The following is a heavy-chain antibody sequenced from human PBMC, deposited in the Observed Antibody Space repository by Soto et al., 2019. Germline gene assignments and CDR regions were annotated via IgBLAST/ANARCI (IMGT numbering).Heavy chain of an antibody. CDR1: GGTFSSYT. CDR2: ISANNGNT. CDR3: ARVQSGHDFAY. V-gene: IGHV1-18*01. Sequence: ASVKVSCKASGGTFSSYTISWVRQAPGQGLEWMGWISANNGNTHYAQKLQGRVTMTTDTSTSTAYMELRSLRSDDTAVYYCARVQSGHDFAYWGQGTLVTVSS. D-gene: IGHD5-12*01. J-gene: IGHJ4*02.